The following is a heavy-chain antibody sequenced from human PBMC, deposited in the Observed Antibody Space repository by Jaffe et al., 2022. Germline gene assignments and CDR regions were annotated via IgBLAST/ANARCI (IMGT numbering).Heavy chain of an antibody. CDR2: ISWNSGSI. D-gene: IGHD1-1*01. Sequence: EVQLVESGGGLVQPGRSLRLSCAASGFTFDDYAMHWVRQAPGKGLEWVSGISWNSGSIGYADSVKGRFTISRDNAKNSLYLQMNSLRAEDTALYYCANNNWNDYAFDIWGQGTMVTVSS. CDR1: GFTFDDYA. J-gene: IGHJ3*02. V-gene: IGHV3-9*01. CDR3: ANNNWNDYAFDI.